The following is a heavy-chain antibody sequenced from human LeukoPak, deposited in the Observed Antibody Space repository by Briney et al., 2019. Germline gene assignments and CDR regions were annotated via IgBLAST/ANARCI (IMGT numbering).Heavy chain of an antibody. CDR1: GLTFSSYS. Sequence: GGSLRLSCAASGLTFSSYSMNWVRLAPGKGLEWVAFIRFDGNNNYYGDSVKGRFTISRDNSKNTLYMQMNSLRAEDTAMYYCAKDRCSGGRCYSSPYDAFDVWGQGAMVTVSS. CDR3: AKDRCSGGRCYSSPYDAFDV. V-gene: IGHV3-30*02. D-gene: IGHD2-15*01. CDR2: IRFDGNNN. J-gene: IGHJ3*01.